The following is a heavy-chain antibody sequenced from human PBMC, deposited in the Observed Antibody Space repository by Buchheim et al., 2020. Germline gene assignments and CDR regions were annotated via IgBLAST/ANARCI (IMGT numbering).Heavy chain of an antibody. D-gene: IGHD5-18*01. CDR3: ARDRVETALVTGPRPLDY. CDR2: IKEDGSEG. CDR1: GFTFSTYW. Sequence: EVQLVESGGGLVQPGGSLRLSCAASGFTFSTYWMTWVRQAPGKGLEWVANIKEDGSEGYYVDSVKGRFTISRDNAEHSLYLQMNSLRAEDTAVYYCARDRVETALVTGPRPLDYWGQGTL. V-gene: IGHV3-7*01. J-gene: IGHJ4*02.